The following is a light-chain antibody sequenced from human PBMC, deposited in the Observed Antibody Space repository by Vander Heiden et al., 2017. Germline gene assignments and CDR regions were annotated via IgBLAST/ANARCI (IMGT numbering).Light chain of an antibody. V-gene: IGLV3-1*01. CDR3: QAWDSSTVV. CDR2: QDS. Sequence: SYELTQPPSVSVSPGQTASITCSGGKLGDKYACWYQQKPGQSLVLVIYQDSKRPSGSPGRFSGSNSGNTATLTISGTQARDEADYYCQAWDSSTVVFGGGTKLTVL. CDR1: KLGDKY. J-gene: IGLJ2*01.